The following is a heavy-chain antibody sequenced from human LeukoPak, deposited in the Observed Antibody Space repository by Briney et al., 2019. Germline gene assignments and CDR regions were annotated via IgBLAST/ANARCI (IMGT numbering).Heavy chain of an antibody. CDR1: GFTFSSYE. Sequence: QPGGSLRLSCAASGFTFSSYEVNWVRQAPGKGLEWVSYISSSGSTIYYADSVKGRFTISRDNAKNSLYLQMNSLRAKDTAVYYCARTYYYDSSGSDAFDIWGQGTMVTVSS. D-gene: IGHD3-22*01. CDR3: ARTYYYDSSGSDAFDI. V-gene: IGHV3-48*03. CDR2: ISSSGSTI. J-gene: IGHJ3*02.